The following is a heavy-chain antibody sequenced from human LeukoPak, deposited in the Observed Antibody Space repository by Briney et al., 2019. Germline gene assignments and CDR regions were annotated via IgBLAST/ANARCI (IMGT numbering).Heavy chain of an antibody. Sequence: YPSETLSLTCAVSGYSISSGYYWGWIRQPPGKGLEWIGSIYHSGSTYYNPSLKSRVTISVDTSKNQFSLKLSSVTAADTAVYCCAGPDFWSGYYTGASVDYWGQGTLVTVSS. CDR3: AGPDFWSGYYTGASVDY. D-gene: IGHD3-3*01. CDR2: IYHSGST. CDR1: GYSISSGYY. V-gene: IGHV4-38-2*01. J-gene: IGHJ4*02.